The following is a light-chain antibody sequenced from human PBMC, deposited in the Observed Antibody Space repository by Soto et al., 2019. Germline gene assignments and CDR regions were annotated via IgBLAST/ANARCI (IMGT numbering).Light chain of an antibody. CDR2: DVS. V-gene: IGKV1-5*01. Sequence: DIQMTQSPSTLSASVGDRVTITCRASQSVRGSLAWYQQQPGKAPKLLIYDVSNLESGVPSRFSAFGSGTEFTLSISSLQPDDFGTSYCQQFYVGWTFGQGTRV. CDR3: QQFYVGWT. CDR1: QSVRGS. J-gene: IGKJ1*01.